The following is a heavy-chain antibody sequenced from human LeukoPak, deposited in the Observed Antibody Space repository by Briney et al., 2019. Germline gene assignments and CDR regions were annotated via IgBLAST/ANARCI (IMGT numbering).Heavy chain of an antibody. J-gene: IGHJ3*02. CDR1: GYTFTCYY. CDR2: INPNSGGT. Sequence: ASVKVSCKASGYTFTCYYMHWVRQAPGQGLEWMGRINPNSGGTNYARKFQGRVTMTRDTSISTAYMELSRLRSDDTAVYYCARERGYCSGGSCPGAFDIWGQGTMVTVSS. V-gene: IGHV1-2*06. D-gene: IGHD2-15*01. CDR3: ARERGYCSGGSCPGAFDI.